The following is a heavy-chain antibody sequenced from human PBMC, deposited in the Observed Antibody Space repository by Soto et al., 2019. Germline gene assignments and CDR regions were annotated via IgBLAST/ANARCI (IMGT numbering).Heavy chain of an antibody. Sequence: GGSLRLSCAASGFTFSSYGMHWVRQAPGKGLEWVAVISYDGSNKYYADSVKGRFTISRDNSKNTLYLQMNSLRAEDTAVNYCAKEGGYCSGGSCYDAFDIWGQGTMVTVSS. D-gene: IGHD2-15*01. V-gene: IGHV3-30*18. CDR3: AKEGGYCSGGSCYDAFDI. J-gene: IGHJ3*02. CDR2: ISYDGSNK. CDR1: GFTFSSYG.